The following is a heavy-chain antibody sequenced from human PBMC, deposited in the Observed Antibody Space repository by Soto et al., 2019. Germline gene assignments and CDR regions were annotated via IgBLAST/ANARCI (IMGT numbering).Heavy chain of an antibody. J-gene: IGHJ4*02. V-gene: IGHV3-72*01. CDR1: GFTFSDHY. CDR2: SRNKANSYST. CDR3: ARFSGSYTRGLDY. D-gene: IGHD1-26*01. Sequence: EVQLVESGGGLVQPGVSLRLSCAASGFTFSDHYMDWVRQAPGKGLEWVGRSRNKANSYSTEYAASVKGRFTISRDESKNSLYLQMNSLKTEDTAVYYCARFSGSYTRGLDYWGQGTLGTVSS.